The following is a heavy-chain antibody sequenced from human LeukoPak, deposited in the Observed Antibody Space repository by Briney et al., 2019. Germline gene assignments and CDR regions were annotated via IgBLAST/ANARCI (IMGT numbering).Heavy chain of an antibody. J-gene: IGHJ2*01. Sequence: QPGGSLRLSCAASGLTFDSFSMNWVRQAPGKGLEWVSVIYSGGSTYYANSVKGRFTISRDNSKNTLYLQMNSLRAEDTAVYYCARDAGGAKYSYGGWYFDLWGRGTLVTVSS. CDR2: IYSGGST. CDR1: GLTFDSFS. V-gene: IGHV3-66*01. CDR3: ARDAGGAKYSYGGWYFDL. D-gene: IGHD5-18*01.